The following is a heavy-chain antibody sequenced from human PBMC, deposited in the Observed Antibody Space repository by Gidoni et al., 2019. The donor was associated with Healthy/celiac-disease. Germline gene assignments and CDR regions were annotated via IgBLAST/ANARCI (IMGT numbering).Heavy chain of an antibody. CDR3: ARSSSWTLFSISSYAEYFQH. CDR2: ISYDGSNK. CDR1: GFTFSSYA. D-gene: IGHD6-13*01. Sequence: QVQLVESGGGVVQPGRSLRLSCAASGFTFSSYAMHWVRQAPGKGLEWVAVISYDGSNKYYADSVKGRFTISRDNSKNTLYLQMNSLRAEDTAVYYCARSSSWTLFSISSYAEYFQHWGQGTLVTVSS. V-gene: IGHV3-30-3*01. J-gene: IGHJ1*01.